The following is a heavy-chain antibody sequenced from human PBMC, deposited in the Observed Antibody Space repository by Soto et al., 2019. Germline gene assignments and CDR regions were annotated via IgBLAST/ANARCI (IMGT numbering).Heavy chain of an antibody. D-gene: IGHD3-22*01. CDR3: ARGAPVVNDY. CDR2: IYYSGNT. Sequence: SETLSPTCTVSGGSISISSYYWGWIRQPPGKGLEWIGSIYYSGNTYYTPSLKSRVTISVDTSKNQFSLKLSSVTAADTAVYYCARGAPVVNDYWGQGTLVTVSS. CDR1: GGSISISSYY. V-gene: IGHV4-39*07. J-gene: IGHJ4*02.